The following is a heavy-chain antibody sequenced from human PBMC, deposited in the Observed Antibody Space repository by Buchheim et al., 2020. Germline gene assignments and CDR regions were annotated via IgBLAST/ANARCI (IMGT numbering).Heavy chain of an antibody. D-gene: IGHD2-2*03. CDR1: GFTFSSYS. CDR2: ISSSSSYI. CDR3: ARDVGSQTEYYYYYYGMDV. V-gene: IGHV3-21*01. J-gene: IGHJ6*02. Sequence: EVQLVESGGGLVKPGGSLRLSCAASGFTFSSYSMNWVRQAPGKGLEWVSSISSSSSYIYYADSVKGRFTISRDNAKNSLYLQMNSLRAEDTAVYYCARDVGSQTEYYYYYYGMDVWGQGTT.